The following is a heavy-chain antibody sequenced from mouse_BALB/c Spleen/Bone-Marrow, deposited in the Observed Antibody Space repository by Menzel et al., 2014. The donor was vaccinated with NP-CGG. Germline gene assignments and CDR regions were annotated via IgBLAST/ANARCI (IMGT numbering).Heavy chain of an antibody. V-gene: IGHV1-4*01. CDR2: INPSSGYT. J-gene: IGHJ3*01. CDR1: DYTFTSYT. Sequence: QVHVKQSGAELARPGASVKMSCKASDYTFTSYTMHWVKQRPGQGLEWIGYINPSSGYTNYNQKFKDKASLTADKSSSTAYMQLSSLTSEDSVVYYCARSYYDYDRAWFAYWGQGTLVTVSA. CDR3: ARSYYDYDRAWFAY. D-gene: IGHD2-4*01.